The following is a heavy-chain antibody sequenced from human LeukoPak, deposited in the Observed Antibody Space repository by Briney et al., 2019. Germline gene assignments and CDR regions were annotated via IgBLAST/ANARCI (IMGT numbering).Heavy chain of an antibody. CDR2: ISGSGGST. CDR3: AKATPAGYSSSWYVY. V-gene: IGHV3-23*01. J-gene: IGHJ4*02. CDR1: GFTFSSYA. Sequence: GGSLRLSCAASGFTFSSYAMSWVRQAPGKGLERVSAISGSGGSTYYADSVKGRFTISRDNSKNTLYLQMTSLRAEDTAVYYCAKATPAGYSSSWYVYWGQGTLVTVSS. D-gene: IGHD6-13*01.